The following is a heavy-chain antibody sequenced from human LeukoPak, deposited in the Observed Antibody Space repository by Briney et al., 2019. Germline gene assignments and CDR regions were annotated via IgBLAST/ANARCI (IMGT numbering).Heavy chain of an antibody. CDR1: GGSISGYY. CDR3: ARGREWEPKVFDY. V-gene: IGHV4-59*01. J-gene: IGHJ4*02. Sequence: KPSETPSLTCTVSGGSISGYYWSWIRQPPGKGLEWIGYIYYSGSTNYNPSLKSRVTISVDTSKNQFSLKLSSVAAADTAVYYCARGREWEPKVFDYWGQGTLVTVSS. D-gene: IGHD1-26*01. CDR2: IYYSGST.